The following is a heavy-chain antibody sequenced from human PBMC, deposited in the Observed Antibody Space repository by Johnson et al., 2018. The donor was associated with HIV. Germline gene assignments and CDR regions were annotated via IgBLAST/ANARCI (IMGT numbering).Heavy chain of an antibody. CDR3: ARVKRSGTYYRDAFDI. Sequence: VQLVESGGGLVKPGGSLRLSCAASGFTFSNAWMSWVRQAPGKGLEWVSYISSSGSTIYYADSVKGRFTISRDNAKNSLYLQMNSLRVGDTAVYFCARVKRSGTYYRDAFDIWGQGTMVTVSS. V-gene: IGHV3-11*04. J-gene: IGHJ3*02. CDR2: ISSSGSTI. CDR1: GFTFSNAW. D-gene: IGHD1-26*01.